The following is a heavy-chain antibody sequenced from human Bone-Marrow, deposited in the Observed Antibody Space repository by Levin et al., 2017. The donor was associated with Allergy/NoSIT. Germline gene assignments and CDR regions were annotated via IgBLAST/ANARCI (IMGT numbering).Heavy chain of an antibody. D-gene: IGHD2-2*02. CDR2: IRSKANSYAT. CDR3: TSHCSSTSCYRYYFDY. V-gene: IGHV3-73*01. CDR1: GFTFSGSA. Sequence: GGSLRLSCAASGFTFSGSAMHWVRQASGKGLEWVGRIRSKANSYATAYAASVKGRFTISRDDSKNTAYLQMNSLKTEDTAVYYCTSHCSSTSCYRYYFDYWGQGTLVTVSS. J-gene: IGHJ4*02.